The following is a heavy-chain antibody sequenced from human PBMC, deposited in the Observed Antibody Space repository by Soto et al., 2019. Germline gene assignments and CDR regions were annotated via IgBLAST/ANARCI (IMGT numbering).Heavy chain of an antibody. Sequence: GQLVESGGGEVQPGRSLRLSCAASGFTYTDFALHWVRQAPGKGLEWVAIISYDVSDKYYADSVKGRFAISRDNPKNTLYLEMTIMRPEDTAVYFCARRSWDSSYAIDVWGQGTKVTVFS. V-gene: IGHV3-30*09. D-gene: IGHD3-22*01. CDR3: ARRSWDSSYAIDV. CDR2: ISYDVSDK. CDR1: GFTYTDFA. J-gene: IGHJ6*02.